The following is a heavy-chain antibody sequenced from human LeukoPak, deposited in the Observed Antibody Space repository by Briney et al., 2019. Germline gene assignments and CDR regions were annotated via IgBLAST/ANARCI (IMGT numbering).Heavy chain of an antibody. V-gene: IGHV3-30*18. CDR1: GFTFSSCG. D-gene: IGHD6-19*01. CDR2: ISYDGSNK. J-gene: IGHJ3*02. Sequence: GGSLRLSCAASGFTFSSCGMHWVRQAPGKGLEWVAVISYDGSNKYYADSVKGRFTISRDNSKNTLFLEMNSPRAEDTAVYYCAKALTSGWYLDAFNIWGQGTMVTVSS. CDR3: AKALTSGWYLDAFNI.